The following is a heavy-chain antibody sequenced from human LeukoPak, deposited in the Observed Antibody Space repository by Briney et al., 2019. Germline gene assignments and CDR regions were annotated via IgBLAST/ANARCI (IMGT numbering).Heavy chain of an antibody. CDR3: AKIRVGATRDFDI. CDR2: ISINGGIT. D-gene: IGHD1-26*01. J-gene: IGHJ3*02. V-gene: IGHV3-23*01. CDR1: GFTFSSYA. Sequence: GGSLRLSCAASGFTFSSYAMSWVRQAPGKGLQWVSFISINGGITNYADSVKGRFTISRSNSRNTLYLQMNSLRVDDTAIYYCAKIRVGATRDFDIWGQGTTVTVSA.